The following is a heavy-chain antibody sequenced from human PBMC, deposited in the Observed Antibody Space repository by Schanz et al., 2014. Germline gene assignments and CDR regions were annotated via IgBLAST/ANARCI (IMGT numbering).Heavy chain of an antibody. CDR2: FYSGGNT. D-gene: IGHD1-7*01. V-gene: IGHV3-66*01. Sequence: EEQLVESGGGLVQPGGSLRLSCAASGFTVSGNYMSWVRQAPGKGLEWVSVFYSGGNTYYADSVEGRVTISIDNSKNTLYSQMDRQRDEDTAVYYCAGERVADGNLEDWGQGTLVAVSS. CDR3: AGERVADGNLED. J-gene: IGHJ4*02. CDR1: GFTVSGNY.